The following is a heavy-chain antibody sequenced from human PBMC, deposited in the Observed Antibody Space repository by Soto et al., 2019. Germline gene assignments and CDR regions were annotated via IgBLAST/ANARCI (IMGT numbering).Heavy chain of an antibody. CDR1: GYSISSGYY. Sequence: SETLSLTCAVSGYSISSGYYWGRLRQPPGTWLEWLGSIYHGGSTYYHPSLNSRVNLSIDMTNNHVSLILNSVTAADTAVYYCARVGPWVPYHYDSSHYTFENWFDPWGQGTLVTVSS. J-gene: IGHJ5*02. CDR2: IYHGGST. D-gene: IGHD3-22*01. CDR3: ARVGPWVPYHYDSSHYTFENWFDP. V-gene: IGHV4-38-2*01.